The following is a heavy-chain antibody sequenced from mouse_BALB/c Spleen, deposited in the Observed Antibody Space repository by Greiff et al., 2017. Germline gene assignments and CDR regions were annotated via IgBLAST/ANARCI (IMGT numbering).Heavy chain of an antibody. CDR3: ARRYYGSSYEGAMDY. CDR2: ISSGGSYT. V-gene: IGHV5-6*02. CDR1: GFTFSSYG. D-gene: IGHD1-1*01. J-gene: IGHJ4*01. Sequence: EVMLVESGGDLVKPGGSLKLSCAASGFTFSSYGMSWVRQTPDKRLEWVATISSGGSYTYYPDSVKGRFTISRDNAKNTLYLQMSSLKSEDTAMYYCARRYYGSSYEGAMDYWGQGTSVTVSS.